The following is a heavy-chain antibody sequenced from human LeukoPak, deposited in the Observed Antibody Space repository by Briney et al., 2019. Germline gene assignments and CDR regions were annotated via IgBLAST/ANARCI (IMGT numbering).Heavy chain of an antibody. Sequence: GGSLRLSCAVSGFSFRNYGMHWVRQAPGKGLEWVAHISYDGSEKDHADSVKGRFTISRDNSRNMVFLQMNSLRAEDTAIYYCATDISTHYFGSWGQGTLVTVSS. V-gene: IGHV3-30*03. CDR1: GFSFRNYG. D-gene: IGHD3-9*01. CDR3: ATDISTHYFGS. CDR2: ISYDGSEK. J-gene: IGHJ4*02.